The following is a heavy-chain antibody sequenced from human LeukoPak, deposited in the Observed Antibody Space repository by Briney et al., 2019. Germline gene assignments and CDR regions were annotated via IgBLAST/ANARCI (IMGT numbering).Heavy chain of an antibody. CDR3: AKDRTVVAATLYFNY. Sequence: GGSLRLSCAASGFTFSNAWMSWVRQAPGKGLEWVAFIRHDGSNKYYADSVKGRFTISRDNSKNTLYLQMNSLRAEDTAVYYCAKDRTVVAATLYFNYWGQGTLVTVST. V-gene: IGHV3-30*02. CDR2: IRHDGSNK. CDR1: GFTFSNAW. J-gene: IGHJ4*02. D-gene: IGHD2-15*01.